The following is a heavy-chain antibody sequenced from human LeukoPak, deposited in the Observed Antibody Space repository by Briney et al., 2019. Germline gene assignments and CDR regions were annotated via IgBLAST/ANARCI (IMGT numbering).Heavy chain of an antibody. Sequence: SETLSLTCAVYGGSFSGYYWSWIRQPPGKGLEWIGEINHSGSTNYNPSLKSRVTISVDTSKNQFSLKLSSVTAADTAVYYCARGGYYGSGSYYLTDYWGQGTLVTVSS. D-gene: IGHD3-10*01. J-gene: IGHJ4*02. V-gene: IGHV4-34*01. CDR3: ARGGYYGSGSYYLTDY. CDR2: INHSGST. CDR1: GGSFSGYY.